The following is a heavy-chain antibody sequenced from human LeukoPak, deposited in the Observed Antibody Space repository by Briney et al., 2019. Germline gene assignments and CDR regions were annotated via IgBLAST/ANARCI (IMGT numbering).Heavy chain of an antibody. CDR1: GFTLSDHY. D-gene: IGHD2/OR15-2a*01. V-gene: IGHV3-72*01. CDR3: VSKITTSYH. J-gene: IGHJ4*02. CDR2: TTNKNNGYTT. Sequence: GGSLRLSCAASGFTLSDHYMGWVRRAPGKGLEWVGRTTNKNNGYTTEYAASVQGRFTIPRDDSKTSLYLQMNRLKTEDTAVYYCVSKITTSYHWRQGPLVSVSS.